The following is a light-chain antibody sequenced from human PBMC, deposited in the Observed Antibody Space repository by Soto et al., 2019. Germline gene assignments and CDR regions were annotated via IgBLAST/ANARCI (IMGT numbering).Light chain of an antibody. Sequence: QSVLTQPPSVSGAPGQRVTISCTGSSSNIGAGYDVHWYQQLPGTAPKLLIFGNTNRPSGVPDRFSGSKSGTSASLAITGLQADDEADYYCQSYDSSLSAYVFGAGTKLTVL. CDR3: QSYDSSLSAYV. CDR1: SSNIGAGYD. J-gene: IGLJ1*01. V-gene: IGLV1-40*01. CDR2: GNT.